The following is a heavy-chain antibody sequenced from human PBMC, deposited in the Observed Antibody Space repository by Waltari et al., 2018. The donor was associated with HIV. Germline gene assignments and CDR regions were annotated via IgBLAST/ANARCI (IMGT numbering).Heavy chain of an antibody. CDR2: ISWRSGNI. Sequence: EVQLVESGGDLVQPGGSLRLSCAASGFRFDDYAMHWVRQAPGNGLEWVSGISWRSGNIAYADSVRGRFTISRDNAKNSLYLRMNSLRPDDTGFYYCARGPMYKWFDPWGQGTLVTVSS. CDR1: GFRFDDYA. D-gene: IGHD3-10*02. V-gene: IGHV3-9*01. CDR3: ARGPMYKWFDP. J-gene: IGHJ5*02.